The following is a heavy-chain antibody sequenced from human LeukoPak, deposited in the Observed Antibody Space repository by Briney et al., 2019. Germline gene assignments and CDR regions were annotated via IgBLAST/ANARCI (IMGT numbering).Heavy chain of an antibody. CDR3: ARDYYDNSGYYYDCLDP. D-gene: IGHD3-22*01. Sequence: ASVKVSCKASGYTFTSYYMHWVRQAPGQGLEWMGIINPSGGSTSYAQKFQGRVTMTRDMSTSTVYMELSSLRSDDTAVYYCARDYYDNSGYYYDCLDPWGQGTLVTVSS. J-gene: IGHJ5*02. CDR1: GYTFTSYY. V-gene: IGHV1-46*01. CDR2: INPSGGST.